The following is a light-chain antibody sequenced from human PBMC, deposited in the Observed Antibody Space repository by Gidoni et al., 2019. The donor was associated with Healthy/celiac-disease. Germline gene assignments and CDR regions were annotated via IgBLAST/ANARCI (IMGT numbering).Light chain of an antibody. CDR2: DAS. CDR3: QQRSNWPRLT. J-gene: IGKJ4*01. V-gene: IGKV3-11*01. CDR1: QRVSSY. Sequence: IVLTQSPATLSLSPGEIATLSCRASQRVSSYLAWYQQKPGQAPRLLINDASNSATGIPARFSGSGSWTDFTLTISSLVPEDFVVYYCQQRSNWPRLTFGGGTKVEIK.